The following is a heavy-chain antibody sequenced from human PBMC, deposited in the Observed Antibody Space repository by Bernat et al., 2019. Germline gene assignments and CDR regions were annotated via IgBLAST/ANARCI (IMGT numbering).Heavy chain of an antibody. D-gene: IGHD6-13*01. V-gene: IGHV3-53*02. J-gene: IGHJ4*02. CDR2: IYSGGST. Sequence: EVQLVETGGGLIQPGGSLRLSCAASGFTVSSNYMSWVRQAPGKGLEWVSVIYSGGSTYYADPVKGRFTISRDNSKNTLYLQMNSLRAEDTAVYYCARDSQQLATVYWGQGTLVTVSS. CDR1: GFTVSSNY. CDR3: ARDSQQLATVY.